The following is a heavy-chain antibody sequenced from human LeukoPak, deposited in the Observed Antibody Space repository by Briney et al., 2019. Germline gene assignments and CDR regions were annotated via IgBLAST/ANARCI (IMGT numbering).Heavy chain of an antibody. J-gene: IGHJ4*02. CDR2: IWYDGSNI. CDR1: GFTFSDYG. V-gene: IGHV3-33*01. D-gene: IGHD6-19*01. CDR3: ARDHSSGWYSDYFDY. Sequence: GGSLRLSCAASGFTFSDYGMHWVRQAPGKGLEWVAVIWYDGSNIYYADSVKGRFTISRDNSRNTLYLQMNSLRAEDTAVYYCARDHSSGWYSDYFDYWGQGTLVTVSS.